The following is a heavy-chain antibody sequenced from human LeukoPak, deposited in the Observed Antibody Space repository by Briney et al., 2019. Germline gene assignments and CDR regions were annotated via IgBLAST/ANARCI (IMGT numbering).Heavy chain of an antibody. CDR3: AKDNLGGSGSYLDY. Sequence: GGSLRLSCAASGFTSDDYAMHWVRQAPGKGLEWVSGISRNSGSIGYADSVKGRFTISRDNAKNSLYLQMNSLRAEDTALYYCAKDNLGGSGSYLDYWGQGTLVTVSS. J-gene: IGHJ4*02. CDR1: GFTSDDYA. D-gene: IGHD3-10*01. V-gene: IGHV3-9*02. CDR2: ISRNSGSI.